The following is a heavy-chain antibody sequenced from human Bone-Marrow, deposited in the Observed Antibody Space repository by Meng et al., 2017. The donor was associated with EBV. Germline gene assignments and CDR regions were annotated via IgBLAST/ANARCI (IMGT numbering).Heavy chain of an antibody. J-gene: IGHJ5*02. CDR2: IIPIFGTA. CDR3: ARDCSGSYNNWFDP. CDR1: GGTFSSYA. D-gene: IGHD1-26*01. V-gene: IGHV1-69*01. Sequence: VEVVDSGSEVKTPGSSLKVACKASGGTFSSYAISWVRQAPGQGLEWMGGIIPIFGTANYAQKFQGRVTITADESTSTAYMELSSLRSEDTAVYYCARDCSGSYNNWFDPWGQGTLVTVSS.